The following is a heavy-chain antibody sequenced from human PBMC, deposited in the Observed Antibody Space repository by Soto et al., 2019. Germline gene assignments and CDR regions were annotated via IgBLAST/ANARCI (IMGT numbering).Heavy chain of an antibody. CDR1: GYTFTSYD. CDR2: MNPNSGNT. D-gene: IGHD6-13*01. V-gene: IGHV1-8*01. Sequence: QVQLLQSGAEVKKPGASVKVSCKASGYTFTSYDINWVRQATGQGLEWMGWMNPNSGNTGYAQKFQGRVTMTRNTSIRTDYMELSSLRSEDTAVYYCPREHSSSWRFDYWAQGTLVTVSS. J-gene: IGHJ4*02. CDR3: PREHSSSWRFDY.